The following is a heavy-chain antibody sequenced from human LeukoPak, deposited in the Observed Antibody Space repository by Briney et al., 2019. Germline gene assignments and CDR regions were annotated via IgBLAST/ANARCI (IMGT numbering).Heavy chain of an antibody. D-gene: IGHD1-1*01. CDR1: GFTFNSYT. Sequence: PAGGSLRLSCAVSGFTFNSYTMNWVRQAPGKGLESVSSIRSNSRGINYADSVKGRFTISRDNDKNTVFLEMNSLRAEDTAVYYCARDGASIDDQYYGLDVWGQGTTVTVSS. V-gene: IGHV3-48*04. CDR2: IRSNSRGI. CDR3: ARDGASIDDQYYGLDV. J-gene: IGHJ6*02.